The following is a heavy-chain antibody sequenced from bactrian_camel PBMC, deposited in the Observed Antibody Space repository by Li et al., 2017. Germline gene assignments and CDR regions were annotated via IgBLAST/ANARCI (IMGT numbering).Heavy chain of an antibody. V-gene: IGHV3-2*01. Sequence: HVQLVESGGGLVQPGGSLKLSCVGSGFTFSDYYMSWVRQAPGNGLEWVASISPSSTYTFYADSVKGRFTISIDNAKNTVYLQMNSLKPEDTAVYFCAAPLSAHYCYGSQGTQVTVS. CDR1: GFTFSDYY. CDR2: ISPSSTYT. J-gene: IGHJ4*01. D-gene: IGHD2*01.